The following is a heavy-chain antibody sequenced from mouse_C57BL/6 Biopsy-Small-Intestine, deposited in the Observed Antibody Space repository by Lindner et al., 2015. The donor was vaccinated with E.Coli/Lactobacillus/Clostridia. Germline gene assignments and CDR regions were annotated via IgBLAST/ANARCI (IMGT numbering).Heavy chain of an antibody. J-gene: IGHJ1*03. CDR1: GFTFSDYG. CDR3: AREDYGSTYGWYFDV. CDR2: ISTFSTI. Sequence: VQLQESGGGLVKPGGSQKLSCAASGFTFSDYGMHWVRQAPEKGLEWVAYISTFSTIYYADTVKGRFTISRDNAKNTLFLQMTSLRSEDTAMYYCAREDYGSTYGWYFDVWGTGTTVTVYS. V-gene: IGHV5-17*01. D-gene: IGHD1-1*01.